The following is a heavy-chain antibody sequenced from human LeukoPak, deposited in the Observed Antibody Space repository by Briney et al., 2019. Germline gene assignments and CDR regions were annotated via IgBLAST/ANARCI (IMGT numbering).Heavy chain of an antibody. Sequence: ASVKVSCKASGYTFTGYYMHWVRQAPGQGLKWMGWINPNSGGTNYAQKFQGRVTMTRDTSISTAYMELSRMRSDDTAVYYCARFDEVGDAFDIWGQGTMVTVSS. J-gene: IGHJ3*02. CDR2: INPNSGGT. D-gene: IGHD1-26*01. CDR1: GYTFTGYY. CDR3: ARFDEVGDAFDI. V-gene: IGHV1-2*02.